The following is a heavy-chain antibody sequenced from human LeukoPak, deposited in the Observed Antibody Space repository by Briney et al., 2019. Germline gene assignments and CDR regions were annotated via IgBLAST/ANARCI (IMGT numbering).Heavy chain of an antibody. CDR1: GFTFDDYG. Sequence: GGSLRLSCAASGFTFDDYGMSWVRQAPGKGLEWVSGINWNGGSTGYADSVKGRFTTSRDNAKSSLYLQMNSLRAEDTALYYCARDSGYCTNGVCYTSLSDYWGQGALVTVSS. J-gene: IGHJ4*02. CDR2: INWNGGST. CDR3: ARDSGYCTNGVCYTSLSDY. V-gene: IGHV3-20*04. D-gene: IGHD2-8*01.